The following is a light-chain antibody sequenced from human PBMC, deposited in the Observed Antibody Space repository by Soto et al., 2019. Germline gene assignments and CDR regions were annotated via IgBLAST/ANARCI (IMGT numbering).Light chain of an antibody. V-gene: IGLV2-14*03. Sequence: QSVLTQPASVSGSPGQSITISCTGTSSDVGGYNYVSWYQHHPGKAPKLIIYDVSNRPSGVSIRFSGSKSDNTASLTISGLQPEDEADYHCSSYTTNNTRQIVFGPGTKVTV. CDR3: SSYTTNNTRQIV. J-gene: IGLJ1*01. CDR1: SSDVGGYNY. CDR2: DVS.